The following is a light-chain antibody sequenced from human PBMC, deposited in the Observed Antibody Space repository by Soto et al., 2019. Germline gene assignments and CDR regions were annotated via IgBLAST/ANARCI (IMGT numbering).Light chain of an antibody. V-gene: IGKV1-6*01. Sequence: AIQLTQSPSSLSASVGDSVTITCRASHDIRRDLAWFQQRPGKAPKILIYGSSDLQSGVPSRFSGSGSGTDFSLTIISLQPEDFATYFCLQDFDYPWTFGQGTRWIS. J-gene: IGKJ1*01. CDR3: LQDFDYPWT. CDR2: GSS. CDR1: HDIRRD.